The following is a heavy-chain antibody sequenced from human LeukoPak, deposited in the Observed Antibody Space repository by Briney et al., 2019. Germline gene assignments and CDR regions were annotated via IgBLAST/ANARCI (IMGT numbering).Heavy chain of an antibody. V-gene: IGHV4-59*08. D-gene: IGHD2-2*01. CDR1: GGSISNY. CDR3: ARHLGFCSSTSCSTSRFDP. Sequence: PETLSLTCTVSGGSISNYWSWIRPPPGKGLEWIGYIYYSGITNYNPSLNSRITTSVDTSKNQFSLKLSSVTAADTAVYYCARHLGFCSSTSCSTSRFDPCGQGTLVTVSS. J-gene: IGHJ5*02. CDR2: IYYSGIT.